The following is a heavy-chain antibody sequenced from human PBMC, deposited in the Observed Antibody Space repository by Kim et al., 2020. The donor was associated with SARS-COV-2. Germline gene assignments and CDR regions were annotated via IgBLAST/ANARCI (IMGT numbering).Heavy chain of an antibody. CDR1: GFTFSSYG. V-gene: IGHV3-30*18. Sequence: GGSLRLSCAASGFTFSSYGMHWVRQAPGKGLEWVAVISYDGSNKYYADSVKGRFTISRDNSKNTLYLQMNSLRAEDTAVYYCAKDKDDMVRGDLFDYWG. D-gene: IGHD3-10*01. CDR3: AKDKDDMVRGDLFDY. J-gene: IGHJ4*01. CDR2: ISYDGSNK.